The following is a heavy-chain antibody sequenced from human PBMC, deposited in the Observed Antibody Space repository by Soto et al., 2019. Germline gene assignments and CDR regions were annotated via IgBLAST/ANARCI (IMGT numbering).Heavy chain of an antibody. Sequence: GASVKVSCKASGYTFTSYGISWVRQAPGQGLEWMGWISAYNGNTNYAQKLQGRVTMTTDTSTSTAYMELRSLRSDDTAVYYCARPLGEAHYYYYGMDVWGQGTTVTVSS. CDR2: ISAYNGNT. V-gene: IGHV1-18*01. CDR3: ARPLGEAHYYYYGMDV. D-gene: IGHD3-10*01. J-gene: IGHJ6*02. CDR1: GYTFTSYG.